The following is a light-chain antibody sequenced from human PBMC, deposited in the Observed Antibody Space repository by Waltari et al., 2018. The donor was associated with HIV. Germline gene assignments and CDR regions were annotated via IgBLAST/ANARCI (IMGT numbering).Light chain of an antibody. Sequence: PASVSGSPGQSITISCTGTSSDVGGYNYVSWYQQKSGQAPRLLIYDVSNRATGIPARFSGSGSGTDFALTISSLEPEDFAVYYCQYRSKWLIFGGGTKVEIK. V-gene: IGKV3-11*01. CDR3: QYRSKWLI. CDR1: DVGGYNY. CDR2: DVS. J-gene: IGKJ4*01.